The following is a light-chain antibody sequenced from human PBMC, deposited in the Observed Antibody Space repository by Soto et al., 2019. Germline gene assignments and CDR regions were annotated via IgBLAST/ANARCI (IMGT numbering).Light chain of an antibody. CDR2: DAS. CDR1: QSVSSK. J-gene: IGKJ1*01. V-gene: IGKV3-15*01. CDR3: QQSNNWPWT. Sequence: EIVMTQSPATLSVSPGERATLSCRASQSVSSKLAWYQQKPGQAPRLLIYDASTRATGIPARFSGSGSGTEFPLTISSLQSEDFAVYYCQQSNNWPWTFGQGTNVEIK.